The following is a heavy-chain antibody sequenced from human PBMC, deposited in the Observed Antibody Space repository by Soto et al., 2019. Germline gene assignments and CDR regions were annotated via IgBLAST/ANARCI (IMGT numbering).Heavy chain of an antibody. J-gene: IGHJ5*02. CDR3: ARGASSSWYLYNWFDP. V-gene: IGHV1-18*01. CDR1: GYTFTSYG. D-gene: IGHD6-13*01. CDR2: ISAYNGNT. Sequence: EASVKVSCKASGYTFTSYGISWVRQAPGQGLEWMGWISAYNGNTNYAQKLQGRVTMTTDTSTSTAYMELRSLRSDDTAVYYCARGASSSWYLYNWFDPWGQGTLVTVSS.